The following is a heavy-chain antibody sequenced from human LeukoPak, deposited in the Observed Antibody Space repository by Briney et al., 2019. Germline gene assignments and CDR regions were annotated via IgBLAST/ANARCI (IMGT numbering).Heavy chain of an antibody. J-gene: IGHJ4*02. Sequence: PGGSLRLSCAASGFTFSSYGMHWVRQAPGKGLEWVAVIWYDGSNKYYADSVKGRFTISRDNSKNTLYLQMNSLRAEDTAVYYCARDFRGDYGFDYWGQGTLVTVSS. CDR1: GFTFSSYG. CDR3: ARDFRGDYGFDY. V-gene: IGHV3-33*01. CDR2: IWYDGSNK. D-gene: IGHD4-17*01.